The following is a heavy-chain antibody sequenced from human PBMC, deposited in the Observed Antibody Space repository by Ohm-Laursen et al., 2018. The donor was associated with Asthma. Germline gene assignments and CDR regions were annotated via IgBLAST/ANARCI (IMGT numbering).Heavy chain of an antibody. CDR2: ISYDGSNK. V-gene: IGHV3-30*03. D-gene: IGHD2-21*01. Sequence: SLRLSCAAPGFTFSSYGMHWVRQAPGKGLEWVAVISYDGSNKYYADSVKGRFTISRDNSKNTLYLQMNSLRAEDTAVYYCARAPYCGGDCYSGYYYGMDVWGQGTTVTVSS. CDR1: GFTFSSYG. J-gene: IGHJ6*02. CDR3: ARAPYCGGDCYSGYYYGMDV.